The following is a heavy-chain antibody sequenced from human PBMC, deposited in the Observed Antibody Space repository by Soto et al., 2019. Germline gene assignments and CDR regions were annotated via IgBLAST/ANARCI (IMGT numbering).Heavy chain of an antibody. J-gene: IGHJ4*02. CDR1: GFTFSSYG. CDR2: ISYDGSNK. Sequence: PGGSLRLSCAASGFTFSSYGMHWVRQAPGKGLEWVAVISYDGSNKYYADSVKGRFTISRDNSKNTLYLQMNSLRAEDTAVYYCAKAGIAAAGTFDYWGQGTLVTVSS. D-gene: IGHD6-13*01. CDR3: AKAGIAAAGTFDY. V-gene: IGHV3-30*18.